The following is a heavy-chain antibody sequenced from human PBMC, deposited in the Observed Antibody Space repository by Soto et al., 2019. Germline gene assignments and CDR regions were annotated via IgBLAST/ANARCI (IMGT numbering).Heavy chain of an antibody. CDR3: QSYCSGGSCYRTNAFDI. CDR2: ISGSGGNT. CDR1: GFTFSSYA. J-gene: IGHJ3*02. D-gene: IGHD2-15*01. Sequence: PGGSLRLSCAASGFTFSSYAMSWVRQAPGKGLEWVSAISGSGGNTYYADSVKGRFTISRDNSKNTLYLQMNSLRAEDTAIYYCQSYCSGGSCYRTNAFDIWGQGTMVT. V-gene: IGHV3-23*01.